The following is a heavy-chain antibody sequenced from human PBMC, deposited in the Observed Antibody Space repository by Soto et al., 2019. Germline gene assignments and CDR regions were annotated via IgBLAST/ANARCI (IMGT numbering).Heavy chain of an antibody. Sequence: ASVKVSCKASGYTFTSYHITWVRQAPGQGLEWMGWISAYNGNTNYAQNFQGRVSMTTDSSTTTAYMELRNLRSDDTAMYYCARHYTYYYDPAAFDIWGQGTMVTVSS. CDR3: ARHYTYYYDPAAFDI. V-gene: IGHV1-18*01. D-gene: IGHD3-22*01. CDR2: ISAYNGNT. CDR1: GYTFTSYH. J-gene: IGHJ3*02.